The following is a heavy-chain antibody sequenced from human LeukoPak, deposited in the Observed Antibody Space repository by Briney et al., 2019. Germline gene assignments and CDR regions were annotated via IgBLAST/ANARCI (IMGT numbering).Heavy chain of an antibody. CDR3: ARTRILDV. D-gene: IGHD2-15*01. V-gene: IGHV1-8*01. CDR2: MNPNSGNT. Sequence: ASVNVSCKASGYTFTSYDINWVRQATGQGLEWMGWMNPNSGNTGYTQKFQGRVTMTRNTSISTAYLELSGLRSEDTAMYYCARTRILDVWGQGTTVSVSS. J-gene: IGHJ6*02. CDR1: GYTFTSYD.